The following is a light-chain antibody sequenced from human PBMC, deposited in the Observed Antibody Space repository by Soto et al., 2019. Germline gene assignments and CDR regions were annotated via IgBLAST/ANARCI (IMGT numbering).Light chain of an antibody. V-gene: IGKV1-33*01. J-gene: IGKJ4*01. CDR1: RDINNF. CDR2: DAS. Sequence: DLQMTQSPSSLSASVGDRVTITCQASRDINNFLNWYQQKPGKAPKLLIFDASNLETGVPSRFSGSGSGTDFTFTITSLQPEDIATYYCQQYGYFPLTFGGGTKVEIK. CDR3: QQYGYFPLT.